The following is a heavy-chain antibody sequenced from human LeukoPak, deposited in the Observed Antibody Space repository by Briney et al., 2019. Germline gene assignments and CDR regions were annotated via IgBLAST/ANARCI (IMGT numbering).Heavy chain of an antibody. CDR3: ARDVATDAFDI. V-gene: IGHV3-7*01. CDR1: GFTFSSYW. J-gene: IGHJ3*02. D-gene: IGHD5-12*01. CDR2: IKQDGSEK. Sequence: PGGSLRLSCAASGFTFSSYWMSWVRQAPGKGLEWVANIKQDGSEKYYVDSVKGRFTISRDNAKNSLYLQMNSLRAEGTAVYYCARDVATDAFDIWGQGTMVTVSS.